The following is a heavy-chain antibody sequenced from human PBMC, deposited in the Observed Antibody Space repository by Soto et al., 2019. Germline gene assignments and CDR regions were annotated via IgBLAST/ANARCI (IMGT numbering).Heavy chain of an antibody. Sequence: RLSCAASGFTFSSYGMHWVRQAPGKGLEWVAVISYDGSNKYYADSVKGRFTISRDNSKNTLYLQMNSLRAEDTAVYYCAKGARGCSSTSCYRDGMDVWGQGTTVTVSS. CDR3: AKGARGCSSTSCYRDGMDV. D-gene: IGHD2-2*01. CDR2: ISYDGSNK. J-gene: IGHJ6*02. V-gene: IGHV3-30*18. CDR1: GFTFSSYG.